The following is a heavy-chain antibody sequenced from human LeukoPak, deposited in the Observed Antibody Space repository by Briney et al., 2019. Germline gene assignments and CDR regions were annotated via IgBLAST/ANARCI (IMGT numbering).Heavy chain of an antibody. CDR3: ARSPPDIVVVPAAFGWFDP. J-gene: IGHJ5*02. D-gene: IGHD2-2*01. CDR1: GFTFSSYS. V-gene: IGHV3-48*04. Sequence: GGSLRLSCAASGFTFSSYSMNWVRQVPGKGLEWVSYISSSSSTIYYADSVKGRFTISRDNAKNSLYLQMNSLRAEDTAVYYCARSPPDIVVVPAAFGWFDPWGQGTLVTVSS. CDR2: ISSSSSTI.